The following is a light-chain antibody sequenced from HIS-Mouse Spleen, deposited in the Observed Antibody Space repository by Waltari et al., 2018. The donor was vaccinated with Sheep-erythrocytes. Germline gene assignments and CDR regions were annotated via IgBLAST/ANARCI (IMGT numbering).Light chain of an antibody. Sequence: DIQMTQSPSSLSASVGDRVTITCQASQEISNYLNWYQQKPGKAPKLLIYDAANLETGVPSRISGSGSGTDFTFTISSLQPEDIATYYCQQYDNLLTFGGGTKVEIK. CDR3: QQYDNLLT. V-gene: IGKV1-33*01. CDR1: QEISNY. CDR2: DAA. J-gene: IGKJ4*01.